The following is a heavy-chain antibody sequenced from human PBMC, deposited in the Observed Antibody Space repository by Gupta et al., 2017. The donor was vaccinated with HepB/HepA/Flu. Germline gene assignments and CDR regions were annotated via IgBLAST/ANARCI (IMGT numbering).Heavy chain of an antibody. Sequence: QLQLQESVLALVNPSGTLSFTCTGPVLLFRSIRYYWGWIRQPPGKRLGWIGSIYYSGGTYYNPSLKSRVTISVDTSKNQFSLKLSSVTAADTAVYYCARISMITFGGVIAWGQGTLVTVSS. CDR1: VLLFRSIRYY. D-gene: IGHD3-16*02. CDR2: IYYSGGT. CDR3: ARISMITFGGVIA. J-gene: IGHJ4*02. V-gene: IGHV4-39*01.